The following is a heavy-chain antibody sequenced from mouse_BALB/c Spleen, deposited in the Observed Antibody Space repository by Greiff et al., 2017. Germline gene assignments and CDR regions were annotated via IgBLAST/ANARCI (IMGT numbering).Heavy chain of an antibody. CDR3: ARSSYGSSYGYYAMDY. V-gene: IGHV14-3*02. Sequence: VHVKQSGAELVKPGASVKLSCTASGFNIKDTYMHWVKQRPEQGLEWIGRIDPANGNTKYDPKFQGKATITADTSSNTAYLQLSSLTSEDTAVYYCARSSYGSSYGYYAMDYWGQGTSVTDSS. D-gene: IGHD1-1*01. CDR2: IDPANGNT. J-gene: IGHJ4*01. CDR1: GFNIKDTY.